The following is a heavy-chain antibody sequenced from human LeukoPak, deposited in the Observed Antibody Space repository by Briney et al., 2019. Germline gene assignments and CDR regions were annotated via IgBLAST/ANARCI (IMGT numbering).Heavy chain of an antibody. J-gene: IGHJ4*02. Sequence: PSETLSLTCTVSGGSISSYYWSWIRQPPGKGLEWIGYIDYSGSTNYNPSLKSRVTISVDTSKNQFSLKLSSVTAADTAVYYCARDRGWSGYYSDWGQGTLVTVSS. V-gene: IGHV4-59*01. D-gene: IGHD3-3*01. CDR2: IDYSGST. CDR3: ARDRGWSGYYSD. CDR1: GGSISSYY.